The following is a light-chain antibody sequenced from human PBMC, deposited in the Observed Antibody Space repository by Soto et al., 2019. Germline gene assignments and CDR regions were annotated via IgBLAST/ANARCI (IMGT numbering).Light chain of an antibody. CDR1: QTVSNNF. J-gene: IGKJ3*01. CDR2: GAS. V-gene: IGKV3-20*01. Sequence: EIVLTQSPGTLSLSPGERATLSCRASQTVSNNFLAWYQQKFGQAPRLLIYGASNRATGIPDRFSGSGSGTDFTLTISRLEPEDFAVYHCQQYGSSLLTFGPGTKVDLK. CDR3: QQYGSSLLT.